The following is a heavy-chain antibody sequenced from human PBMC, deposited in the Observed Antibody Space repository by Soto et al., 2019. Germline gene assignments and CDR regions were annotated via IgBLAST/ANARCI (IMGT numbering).Heavy chain of an antibody. CDR2: FDPEDGET. CDR3: ATDRISIPPSYGY. V-gene: IGHV1-24*01. J-gene: IGHJ4*02. Sequence: GKGLEWMGGFDPEDGETIYAQKFQGRVTMTEDTSTDTAYMELSSLRSEDTAVYYCATDRISIPPSYGYWGQGTLVTVSS. D-gene: IGHD1-26*01.